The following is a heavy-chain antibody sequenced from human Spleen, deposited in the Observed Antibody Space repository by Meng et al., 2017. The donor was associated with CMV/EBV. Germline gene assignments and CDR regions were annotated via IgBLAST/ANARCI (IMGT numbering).Heavy chain of an antibody. D-gene: IGHD5-24*01. Sequence: QVQLQQWGAGLLKPSETPSLTCAVYGGSSSGYYWSWIRQPPGKGLEWIGEINHSGSTNYNPSLKSRVTISVDTSKNQFSLKLSSVTAADTAVYYCARAGDDYSDSGWLDPWGQGTLVTVSS. CDR1: GGSSSGYY. V-gene: IGHV4-34*01. CDR3: ARAGDDYSDSGWLDP. J-gene: IGHJ5*02. CDR2: INHSGST.